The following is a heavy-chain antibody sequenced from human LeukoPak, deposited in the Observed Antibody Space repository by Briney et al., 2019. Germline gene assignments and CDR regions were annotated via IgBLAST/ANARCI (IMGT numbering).Heavy chain of an antibody. J-gene: IGHJ5*02. V-gene: IGHV1-46*01. Sequence: ASVKVSCKASGYTFTSYYMHWVRQAPGQGLEWMGIINPSGGSTSYAQKFQGRVTMTRDTYTSTVYMELSSLRSEDTAVYYCARSLYSGYDEGLIWFDPWGQGTLVTVSS. CDR3: ARSLYSGYDEGLIWFDP. CDR2: INPSGGST. D-gene: IGHD5-12*01. CDR1: GYTFTSYY.